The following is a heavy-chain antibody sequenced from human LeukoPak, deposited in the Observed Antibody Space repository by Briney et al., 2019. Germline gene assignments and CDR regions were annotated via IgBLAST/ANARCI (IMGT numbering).Heavy chain of an antibody. Sequence: GGSLRLSCKGSGYRFTSYWIGWVRQMPGKGLEWMGIIYPGDSDTRYSPSFQGQVTISADKSISTAYLQWSSLKASDTAMYYCARFNGDYVSYWGQGTLVTVSS. CDR2: IYPGDSDT. CDR3: ARFNGDYVSY. CDR1: GYRFTSYW. D-gene: IGHD4-17*01. V-gene: IGHV5-51*01. J-gene: IGHJ4*02.